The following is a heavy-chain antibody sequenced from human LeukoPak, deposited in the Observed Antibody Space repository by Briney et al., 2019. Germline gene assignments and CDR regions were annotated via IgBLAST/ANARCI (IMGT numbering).Heavy chain of an antibody. V-gene: IGHV3-9*01. J-gene: IGHJ4*02. Sequence: GRSLRLSCAASGFTFDDYAMHWVRQAPGKGLEWVSGISWNSGSIGYADSVKGRFTISRDNAKNSLYLQMNSLRAEDTALYYCAKDQGRLVTSYYFDYWGQGTLVTVSS. CDR2: ISWNSGSI. D-gene: IGHD3-9*01. CDR1: GFTFDDYA. CDR3: AKDQGRLVTSYYFDY.